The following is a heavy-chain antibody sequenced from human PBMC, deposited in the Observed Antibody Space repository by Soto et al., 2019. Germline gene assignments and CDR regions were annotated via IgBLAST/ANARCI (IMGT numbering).Heavy chain of an antibody. V-gene: IGHV4-30-4*01. Sequence: QVQLQESGPGLVKPSQTLSLTCTVSGVSISSKNYYWSWIRQPPGKGLEWIGYIYYTGTTHYNPSVKRRVTISLATSQAQCSLNLSSVTAADTAIYYGATVPHEYGRTRVDSWGHGTRVNVSS. D-gene: IGHD4-17*01. CDR2: IYYTGTT. CDR3: ATVPHEYGRTRVDS. J-gene: IGHJ5*01. CDR1: GVSISSKNYY.